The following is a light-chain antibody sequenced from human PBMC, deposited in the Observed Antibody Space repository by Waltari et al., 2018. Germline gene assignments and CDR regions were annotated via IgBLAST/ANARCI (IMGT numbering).Light chain of an antibody. CDR3: QRYDNLPIFA. CDR2: DAS. V-gene: IGKV1-33*01. Sequence: DIQMTQSPPSLSASGGDRVTITCRASQDITNYLNWYKQKPGKAPKLLIHDASKLETGVPSRFSGSQSGTHFTLTISSLQPEDIGTYYCQRYDNLPIFAFGPGTKVEI. J-gene: IGKJ3*01. CDR1: QDITNY.